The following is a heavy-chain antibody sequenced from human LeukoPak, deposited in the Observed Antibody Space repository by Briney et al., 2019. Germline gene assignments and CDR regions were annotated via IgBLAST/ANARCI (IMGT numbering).Heavy chain of an antibody. D-gene: IGHD6-13*01. J-gene: IGHJ4*02. CDR3: ARHDAAAYPGYFDY. Sequence: PSENLSLTCTVSGGSIRSYYWSWIRQPPGKGLEWIGYICYSGSTNYNPSLKSRVTISVDTSKNQFSLKLSSVTAADTAVYYCARHDAAAYPGYFDYWGQGTLVTVSS. V-gene: IGHV4-59*08. CDR2: ICYSGST. CDR1: GGSIRSYY.